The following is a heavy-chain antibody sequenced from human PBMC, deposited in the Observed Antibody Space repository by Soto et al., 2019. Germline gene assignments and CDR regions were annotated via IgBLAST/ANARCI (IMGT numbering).Heavy chain of an antibody. CDR1: GGTFSSYA. D-gene: IGHD2-15*01. J-gene: IGHJ4*02. V-gene: IGHV1-69*12. CDR2: IIPIFGTA. Sequence: QVQLVQSGAEVKKPGSSVKVSCKASGGTFSSYAISWVRQAPGQGLEWMGGIIPIFGTANYAQKFQGRVTITADESTSTAYMALSSLRSEDTAVYYCARDGGYCSGGSCYSFDYWGQGTLVTVSS. CDR3: ARDGGYCSGGSCYSFDY.